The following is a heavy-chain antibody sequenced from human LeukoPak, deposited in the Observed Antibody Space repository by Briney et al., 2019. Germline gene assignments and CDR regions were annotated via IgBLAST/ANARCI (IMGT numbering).Heavy chain of an antibody. V-gene: IGHV1-46*01. CDR3: ARGGSRSGYSYGFDY. Sequence: GASVKVSCKASGYTFTSYYMHWVRQAPGRGLEWMGIINPSGGSTSYAQKFQGRVTMTRDTSTSTVYMELSSLRSEDTAVYYCARGGSRSGYSYGFDYWGQGTLVTVSS. D-gene: IGHD5-18*01. CDR1: GYTFTSYY. J-gene: IGHJ4*02. CDR2: INPSGGST.